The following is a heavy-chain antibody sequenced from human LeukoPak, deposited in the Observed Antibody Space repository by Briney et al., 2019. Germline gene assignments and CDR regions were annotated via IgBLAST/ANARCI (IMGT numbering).Heavy chain of an antibody. CDR2: VTPSTGDT. V-gene: IGHV1-2*02. CDR1: GYTFTEYY. CDR3: ARDIAPSGSWWFDS. J-gene: IGHJ5*01. D-gene: IGHD6-13*01. Sequence: GASVKVSCKASGYTFTEYYIHWLRQAPGQALEWLGWVTPSTGDTFYAQNFRGRVTMTRDTSISTAYMQLGGLKSDATAVYYCARDIAPSGSWWFDSWGQGTLVSVSS.